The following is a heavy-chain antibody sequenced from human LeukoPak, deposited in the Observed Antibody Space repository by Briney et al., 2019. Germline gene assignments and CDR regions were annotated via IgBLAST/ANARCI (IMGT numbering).Heavy chain of an antibody. CDR1: GGSISSSSYY. CDR2: IYYSGST. D-gene: IGHD6-19*01. V-gene: IGHV4-39*07. J-gene: IGHJ4*02. Sequence: SETLSLTCTVSGGSISSSSYYWGWIRQPPGKGLEWIGSIYYSGSTYYNPSLKSRDTISVDTSKNQFSLKLSSVTAADTAVYYCARARIAVPFDYWGQGTLVTVSS. CDR3: ARARIAVPFDY.